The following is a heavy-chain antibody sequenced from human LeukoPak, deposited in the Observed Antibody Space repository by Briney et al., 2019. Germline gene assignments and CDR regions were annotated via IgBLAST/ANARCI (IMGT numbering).Heavy chain of an antibody. CDR2: ISYDGSNK. V-gene: IGHV3-30-3*01. J-gene: IGHJ4*02. CDR1: GFTFSSYA. CDR3: ARAAYGSGSSPADY. D-gene: IGHD3-10*01. Sequence: PGRSLRLSCAASGFTFSSYAMHWVRQAPGKGLEWVAVISYDGSNKYYADSVNGRFTISRDNSKNTLYLQMNSLRAEDTAVYYCARAAYGSGSSPADYWGQGTLVTVSS.